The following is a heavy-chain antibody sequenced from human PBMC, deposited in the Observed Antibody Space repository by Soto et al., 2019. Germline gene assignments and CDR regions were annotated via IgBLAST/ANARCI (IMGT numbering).Heavy chain of an antibody. Sequence: SLRLSCVASGFTFDDYAIHWVRQTPGKGLEWVSGLTWNGEVLGYADSVKGRFTISRDNAKNSLYLEMSSLRPEDTALYYCVKDSESSGYLTHLDYWGQGTLVTVSS. CDR3: VKDSESSGYLTHLDY. CDR1: GFTFDDYA. V-gene: IGHV3-9*01. J-gene: IGHJ4*02. D-gene: IGHD3-22*01. CDR2: LTWNGEVL.